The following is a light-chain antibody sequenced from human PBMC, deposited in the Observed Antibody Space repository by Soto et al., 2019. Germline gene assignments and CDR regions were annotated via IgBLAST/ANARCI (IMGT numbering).Light chain of an antibody. V-gene: IGKV3-15*01. Sequence: EIVMTQSPVTLSVSPGERATLSCRASHHVATNLAWYQQKPGQAPRLLIYGASTRATGISARFSASGSETESPLTSSSPQSDDVAVYYCQQYTARPPSTFGQGTKV. CDR2: GAS. CDR3: QQYTARPPST. CDR1: HHVATN. J-gene: IGKJ1*01.